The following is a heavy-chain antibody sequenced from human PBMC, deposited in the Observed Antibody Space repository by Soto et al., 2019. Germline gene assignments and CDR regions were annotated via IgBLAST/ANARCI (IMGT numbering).Heavy chain of an antibody. CDR2: TNHSGST. J-gene: IGHJ4*02. CDR3: ARDKIFGVVIPTSPAYYFDY. D-gene: IGHD3-3*01. CDR1: GGSFSGYY. V-gene: IGHV4-34*01. Sequence: SETLSLTCAVYGGSFSGYYWTWLRQPPGTGLEWIGETNHSGSTNYNPSLTSRVTISVDTSKNQFSLKLSSVTAADTAVYYCARDKIFGVVIPTSPAYYFDYWGQGTLVTVSS.